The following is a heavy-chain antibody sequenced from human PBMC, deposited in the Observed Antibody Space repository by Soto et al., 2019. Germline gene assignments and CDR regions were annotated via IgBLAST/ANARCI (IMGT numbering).Heavy chain of an antibody. J-gene: IGHJ1*01. CDR1: GYTFTNYG. V-gene: IGHV1-18*01. CDR2: ISGYNGNT. CDR3: ARGGSSWSAEYYQH. Sequence: QVQLVQSGAEVKKPGASVKVSCKASGYTFTNYGISWVRQAPGQGPEWMGWISGYNGNTKYVQTHQGRVTMPTDTPPSTAYMELRSLRSDDTAVYYCARGGSSWSAEYYQHWGQGTLVIVSS. D-gene: IGHD6-13*01.